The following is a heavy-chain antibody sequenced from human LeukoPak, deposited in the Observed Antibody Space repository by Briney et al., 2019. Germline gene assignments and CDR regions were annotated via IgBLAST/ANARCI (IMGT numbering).Heavy chain of an antibody. V-gene: IGHV3-48*01. CDR3: ARDPDGDYHFDY. J-gene: IGHJ4*02. CDR2: INSNGAVI. D-gene: IGHD4-17*01. CDR1: GFSFSDYG. Sequence: GGSLRLSCAASGFSFSDYGMNWVRRAPGKGLEWLSHINSNGAVISYADSVKGRFTISRDTAKSSLYLQMNSLKIEDTAIYFCARDPDGDYHFDYWGQGTLVTVSS.